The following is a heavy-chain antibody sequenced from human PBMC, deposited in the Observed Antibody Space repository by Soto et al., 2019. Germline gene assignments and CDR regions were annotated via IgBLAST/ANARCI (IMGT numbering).Heavy chain of an antibody. Sequence: KPSETLSLTCTFCGGSINSPGYYWSWIRQHPGKGLEWIGYIYYSGSTYYNPSLKSRVSISIDMSKNQFTLKLSSMTAADTAVYYCAMGEDEYRILYWGQRTLVTVSS. D-gene: IGHD6-6*01. CDR3: AMGEDEYRILY. V-gene: IGHV4-31*03. CDR2: IYYSGST. J-gene: IGHJ4*02. CDR1: GGSINSPGYY.